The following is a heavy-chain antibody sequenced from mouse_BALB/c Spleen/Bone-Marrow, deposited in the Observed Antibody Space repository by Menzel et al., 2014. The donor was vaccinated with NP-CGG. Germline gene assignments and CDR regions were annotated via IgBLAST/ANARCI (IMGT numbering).Heavy chain of an antibody. J-gene: IGHJ1*01. Sequence: EVQLQQSGPELVKPGASVKISCKASGYSFTGYFMNWVIQSHGKSLEWIGRINPYNGDSFYNQKFKGKATLTVDKSSSTAHMELRSLASEDSAVYYCARVTTDWCFDVWGAGTTVTVSS. CDR3: ARVTTDWCFDV. CDR1: GYSFTGYF. CDR2: INPYNGDS. D-gene: IGHD1-1*01. V-gene: IGHV1-20*02.